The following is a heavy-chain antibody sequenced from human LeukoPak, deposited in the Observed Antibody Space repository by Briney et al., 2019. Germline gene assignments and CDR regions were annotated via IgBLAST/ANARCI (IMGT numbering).Heavy chain of an antibody. CDR2: IFAGGST. J-gene: IGHJ4*02. CDR1: GFSVGTNF. Sequence: GGSLRLSCAASGFSVGTNFVSWVRQAPGRGLEWVSIIFAGGSTYYADSVKGRFTTSRDNSRNTAYLQMNNLRAEDTAVYYCARGDFEHWGQGTLVTVSS. V-gene: IGHV3-66*01. CDR3: ARGDFEH.